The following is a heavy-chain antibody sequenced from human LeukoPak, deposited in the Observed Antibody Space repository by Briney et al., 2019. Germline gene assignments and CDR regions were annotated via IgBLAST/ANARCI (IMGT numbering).Heavy chain of an antibody. CDR2: INPTTGST. J-gene: IGHJ4*02. CDR1: GYSFTNFF. CDR3: ARDRWETFDY. D-gene: IGHD1-26*01. V-gene: IGHV1-46*01. Sequence: ASVKVSCKASGYSFTNFFMHWVRQAPGQGLEWMGIINPTTGSTDYPQKFQGRVTMTGDMSTDTVYMELSSLRSEDTAMYYCARDRWETFDYWGQGTLVTVSS.